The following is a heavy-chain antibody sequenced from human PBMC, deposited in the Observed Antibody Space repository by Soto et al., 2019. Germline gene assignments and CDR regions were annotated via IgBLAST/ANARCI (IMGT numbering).Heavy chain of an antibody. CDR1: GYTFTGYY. Sequence: ASVKVSCKASGYTFTGYYMHWVRQAPGQGLEWMGWINPNSGGTNYAQKFQGWVTMTRDTSISTAYMELSRLRSDDTAVYYCERGTSTASSGWYVYCGQGNLVTVSS. V-gene: IGHV1-2*04. J-gene: IGHJ4*02. D-gene: IGHD6-19*01. CDR3: ERGTSTASSGWYVY. CDR2: INPNSGGT.